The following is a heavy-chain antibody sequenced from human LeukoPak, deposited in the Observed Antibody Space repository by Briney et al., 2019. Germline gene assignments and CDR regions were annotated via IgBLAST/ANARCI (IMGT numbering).Heavy chain of an antibody. CDR3: ASSSPTVVSDTYYYYAMDV. D-gene: IGHD4-23*01. V-gene: IGHV3-74*01. CDR1: GLTVSSNY. Sequence: GSLRLSCAASGLTVSSNYRSWVRQAPGNGLVWVSRINSDGSTTTYADSVKGRFTISRDNAKNTLYLQMNSLRAEDTAVYYCASSSPTVVSDTYYYYAMDVWGQGTTVTVSS. J-gene: IGHJ6*02. CDR2: INSDGSTT.